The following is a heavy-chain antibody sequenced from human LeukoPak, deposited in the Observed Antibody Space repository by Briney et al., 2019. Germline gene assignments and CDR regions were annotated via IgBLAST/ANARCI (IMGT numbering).Heavy chain of an antibody. D-gene: IGHD1-14*01. V-gene: IGHV4-4*07. CDR2: IYTSGST. CDR3: AGPVNTESNWFDP. J-gene: IGHJ5*02. CDR1: GGSISSYY. Sequence: SETLSLTCTVSGGSISSYYWRWIRQRAGKGLEWIGRIYTSGSTNYNPSLKSRVTMSVDTSKNQFSLKLSSVTAADTAVYYCAGPVNTESNWFDPWGQGTLVTVSS.